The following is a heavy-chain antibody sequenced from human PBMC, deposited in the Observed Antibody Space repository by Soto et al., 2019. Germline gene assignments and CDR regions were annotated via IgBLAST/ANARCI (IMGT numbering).Heavy chain of an antibody. Sequence: SETLSLTCAVYGGAFRGYYWSWIRQPPGKGLEWLGEINDSGSTNYNPSLKSRITISLDTSKKEISLRLSSVTAADTAVYYCARERGRYCSGESCYPFGPWGQGALVT. V-gene: IGHV4-34*01. CDR2: INDSGST. D-gene: IGHD2-15*01. CDR1: GGAFRGYY. CDR3: ARERGRYCSGESCYPFGP. J-gene: IGHJ5*02.